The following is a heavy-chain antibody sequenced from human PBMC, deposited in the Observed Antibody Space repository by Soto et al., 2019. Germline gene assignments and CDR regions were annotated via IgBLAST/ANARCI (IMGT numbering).Heavy chain of an antibody. CDR1: GFTFTTYD. Sequence: QVQLVQSGAEVKKPGASVKVSCKASGFTFTTYDIHWVRQATGQGLEWMGWVSPNSGNAGYAQKFQGRVTMTRNTSISTAYMELSSLTSEDTALYYCTRRKERSGPHYFDYWGQGSLVTVSS. J-gene: IGHJ4*02. CDR3: TRRKERSGPHYFDY. V-gene: IGHV1-8*01. CDR2: VSPNSGNA. D-gene: IGHD6-25*01.